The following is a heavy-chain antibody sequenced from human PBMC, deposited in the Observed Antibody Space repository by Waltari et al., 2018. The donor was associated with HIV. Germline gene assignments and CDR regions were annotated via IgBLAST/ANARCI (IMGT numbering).Heavy chain of an antibody. CDR3: ARGPHTSIFGVVKYFQP. J-gene: IGHJ1*01. Sequence: VQLQQWGTGRLMPSETLSLTCAVYGGSFNGYYWTWIRQSPGNGLEWIGEVDYSGDTNYNPALKSRLTISVDTSKNQCSLKRTSMTTADTGLYYCARGPHTSIFGVVKYFQPWGQGTLVTVSS. D-gene: IGHD3-3*01. V-gene: IGHV4-34*02. CDR2: VDYSGDT. CDR1: GGSFNGYY.